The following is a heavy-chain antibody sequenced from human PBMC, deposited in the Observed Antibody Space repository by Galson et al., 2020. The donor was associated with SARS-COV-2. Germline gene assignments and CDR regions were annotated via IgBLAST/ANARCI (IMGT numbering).Heavy chain of an antibody. D-gene: IGHD6-13*01. CDR2: INSDGSFT. J-gene: IGHJ3*02. CDR3: ARGPSSSWTDGACGI. CDR1: GFTFSSYW. V-gene: IGHV3-74*01. Sequence: GESLKISCAASGFTFSSYWMHWVRQVPGKGLVWVSRINSDGSFTDYADSVKGRFTISRDNAKNTVYLQMNSLRVEDTAVYYCARGPSSSWTDGACGIRGQGTMVTVSS.